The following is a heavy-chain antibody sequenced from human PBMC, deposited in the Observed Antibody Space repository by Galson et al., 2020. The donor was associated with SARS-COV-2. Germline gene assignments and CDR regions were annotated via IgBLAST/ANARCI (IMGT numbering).Heavy chain of an antibody. CDR3: ARDPKTYYYDSSGYYYVPPDYYYGMGV. CDR1: GFTFSSYA. J-gene: IGHJ6*02. CDR2: ISYDGSNK. D-gene: IGHD3-22*01. V-gene: IGHV3-30*04. Sequence: GGSLRLSCAASGFTFSSYAMHWVRQAPGKGLEWVAVISYDGSNKYYADSVKGRFTISRDNSKNTLYLQMNSLRAEDTAVYYCARDPKTYYYDSSGYYYVPPDYYYGMGVWGQGTTVTVSS.